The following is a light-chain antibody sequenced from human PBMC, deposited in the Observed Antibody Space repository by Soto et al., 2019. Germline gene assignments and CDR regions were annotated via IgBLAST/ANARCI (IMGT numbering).Light chain of an antibody. CDR2: GAS. CDR1: QSVSRN. CDR3: HQYNNWPPYT. Sequence: EIVMTQYPATLSVSPGERATLSCRASQSVSRNLAWYQQKPGQAPRLLIYGASTRANGIPARFSGSGSGTEFTLTISSLQSEDFALYYCHQYNNWPPYTFGQGTKLEVK. J-gene: IGKJ2*01. V-gene: IGKV3-15*01.